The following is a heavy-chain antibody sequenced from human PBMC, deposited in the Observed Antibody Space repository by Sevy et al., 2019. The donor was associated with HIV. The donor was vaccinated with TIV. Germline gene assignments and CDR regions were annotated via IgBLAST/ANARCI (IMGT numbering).Heavy chain of an antibody. V-gene: IGHV1-18*01. D-gene: IGHD5-12*01. CDR1: GYTFSTIG. CDR2: ISAYNGYT. Sequence: ASVKVSCKASGYTFSTIGFSWVRQAPGQGLEWMGWISAYNGYTNYAQNLQGRVTLTTDSSTNTAYMELRSLTSDDTAVYYCARGYVCGYSGHVDYWGQGTLVTVSS. J-gene: IGHJ4*02. CDR3: ARGYVCGYSGHVDY.